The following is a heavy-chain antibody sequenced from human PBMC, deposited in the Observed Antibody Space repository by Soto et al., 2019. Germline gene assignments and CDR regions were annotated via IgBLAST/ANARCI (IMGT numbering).Heavy chain of an antibody. CDR2: IDYNGVT. D-gene: IGHD2-15*01. V-gene: IGHV4-39*01. Sequence: QVQLQESGPGLVKPSETLSLTCTVSGGSIYRSGYYWGWIRQPPGSGLEWIGNIDYNGVTSSKPSLKSRVTISRDTSKNQFSLKLTSVTAADTALYYCGKVLVGATGHTVSDSWGPGTLVAVSS. CDR1: GGSIYRSGYY. CDR3: GKVLVGATGHTVSDS. J-gene: IGHJ4*02.